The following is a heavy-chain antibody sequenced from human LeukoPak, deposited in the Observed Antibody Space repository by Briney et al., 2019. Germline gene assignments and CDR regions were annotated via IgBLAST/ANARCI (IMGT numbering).Heavy chain of an antibody. CDR2: ISYDGSNK. J-gene: IGHJ4*02. Sequence: PGGSLRLSCAASGFTVDSNYLSWVRQAPGKGLEWVAVISYDGSNKYYADSVKGRFTISRDNSKNTLYLQMNSLRAEDTAVYYCAREVGATYFDYWGQGTLVTVSS. CDR1: GFTVDSNY. V-gene: IGHV3-30-3*01. CDR3: AREVGATYFDY. D-gene: IGHD1-26*01.